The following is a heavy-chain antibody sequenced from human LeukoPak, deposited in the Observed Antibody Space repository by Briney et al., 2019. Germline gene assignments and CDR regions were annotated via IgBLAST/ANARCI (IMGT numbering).Heavy chain of an antibody. Sequence: SETLSLTCTVSGGSISSSSYYWGWIRQPPGKGLEWIGSIYYSGSTYYNPSLKSRVTISVDTSKNQFSLKLSSVTAADTAVYYCARDGTDHGGVTWFDPWGQGTLVTVSS. D-gene: IGHD4-23*01. CDR2: IYYSGST. V-gene: IGHV4-39*07. CDR1: GGSISSSSYY. CDR3: ARDGTDHGGVTWFDP. J-gene: IGHJ5*02.